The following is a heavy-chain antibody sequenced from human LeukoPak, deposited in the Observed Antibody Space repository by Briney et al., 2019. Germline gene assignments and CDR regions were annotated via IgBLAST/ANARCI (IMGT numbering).Heavy chain of an antibody. V-gene: IGHV3-21*01. D-gene: IGHD5-18*01. CDR2: ISSSSSYI. J-gene: IGHJ3*02. Sequence: GGSLRLSCAASGFTFSSYSMNWVRQAPGKGLEWVSSISSSSSYIYYADSVKGRFTISRDNAKNSLYLQMNSLRAEDTAVYYCARDQDTAMARITYAFDIWGQGTMVTVSS. CDR3: ARDQDTAMARITYAFDI. CDR1: GFTFSSYS.